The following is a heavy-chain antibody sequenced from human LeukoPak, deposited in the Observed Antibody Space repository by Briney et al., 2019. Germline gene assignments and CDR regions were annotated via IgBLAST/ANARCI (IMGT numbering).Heavy chain of an antibody. Sequence: PGGSLRLSCAASGITVSTNCMSWVRQPPGKRLEWVSVIYSGGTTHYADSVKGRFTISRDNSRNTVYLQMNSLRAEDTAVYYCARDYVAGTPSYWGQGTLVTVSS. V-gene: IGHV3-66*01. J-gene: IGHJ4*02. CDR3: ARDYVAGTPSY. CDR1: GITVSTNC. CDR2: IYSGGTT. D-gene: IGHD2-15*01.